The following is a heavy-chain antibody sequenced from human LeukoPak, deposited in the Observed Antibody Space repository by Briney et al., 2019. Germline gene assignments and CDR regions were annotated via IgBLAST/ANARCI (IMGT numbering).Heavy chain of an antibody. CDR1: GYTFTGYY. D-gene: IGHD6-13*01. CDR2: INPNSGGT. V-gene: IGHV1-2*02. Sequence: GASVKVSCKASGYTFTGYYMHWVRQAPGQGLEWMGWINPNSGGTNYAQKFQGRVTMTRDTSISTAYMELSRLRSDDTAVYYCARGGVGSSWYSEDAFDIWGQGTMVTVSS. CDR3: ARGGVGSSWYSEDAFDI. J-gene: IGHJ3*02.